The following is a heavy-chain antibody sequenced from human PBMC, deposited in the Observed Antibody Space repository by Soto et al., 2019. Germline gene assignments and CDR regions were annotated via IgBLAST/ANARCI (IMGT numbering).Heavy chain of an antibody. J-gene: IGHJ6*02. CDR1: GFTFSSYS. Sequence: GSLRLSCAASGFTFSSYSMNWVRQAPGKGLEWVSYISSSSSTIYYADSVKGRFTISRDNAKNSLYLQMNSLRDEDTAVYYCARQRSGRFLEWLSVYGMDVWGQGTTVTVSS. CDR3: ARQRSGRFLEWLSVYGMDV. D-gene: IGHD3-3*01. CDR2: ISSSSSTI. V-gene: IGHV3-48*02.